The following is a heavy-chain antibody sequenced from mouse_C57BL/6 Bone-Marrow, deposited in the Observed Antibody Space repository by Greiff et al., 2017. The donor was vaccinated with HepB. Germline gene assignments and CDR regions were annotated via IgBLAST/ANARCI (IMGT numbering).Heavy chain of an antibody. V-gene: IGHV14-4*01. J-gene: IGHJ3*01. D-gene: IGHD1-1*01. CDR1: GFNFNDDY. CDR3: TVCSYGSMGFAY. CDR2: IDPMNGYI. Sequence: EVHLVESGAELVRPGASVKLSCTASGFNFNDDYMHWVRQRPEQGLEWIGWIDPMNGYIEYASTFQGQATITADTSSNTAYLQLSNMTSEDTAVYYWTVCSYGSMGFAYWCQGTLVTVSA.